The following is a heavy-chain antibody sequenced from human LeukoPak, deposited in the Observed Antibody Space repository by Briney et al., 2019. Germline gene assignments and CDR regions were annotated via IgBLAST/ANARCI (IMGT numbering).Heavy chain of an antibody. V-gene: IGHV3-11*04. CDR2: LSSGSDSI. Sequence: PGGSLRLSCAASGFTVTDNYMNWVRQAPGKGLEWISYLSSGSDSIFYADSVKGRFTISRDNAKNSLYLQMNSLRAEDTAVYYCARLAAPDAFDIWGQGTMVTVSS. J-gene: IGHJ3*02. CDR1: GFTVTDNY. CDR3: ARLAAPDAFDI. D-gene: IGHD6-13*01.